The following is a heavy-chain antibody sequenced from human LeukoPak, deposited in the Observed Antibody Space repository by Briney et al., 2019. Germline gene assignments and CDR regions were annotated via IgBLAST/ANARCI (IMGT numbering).Heavy chain of an antibody. CDR3: AREDCSGGSCYSESGWFDP. V-gene: IGHV1-3*01. CDR2: INAGNGNT. J-gene: IGHJ5*02. CDR1: GYTFTSYA. D-gene: IGHD2-15*01. Sequence: ASVKDSCKASGYTFTSYAMHWVRQAPGQRVEWMGWINAGNGNTKYSQKFQGRVTITRDTSASTAYMELSSLRSEDTAVYYCAREDCSGGSCYSESGWFDPWGQGTLVTVSS.